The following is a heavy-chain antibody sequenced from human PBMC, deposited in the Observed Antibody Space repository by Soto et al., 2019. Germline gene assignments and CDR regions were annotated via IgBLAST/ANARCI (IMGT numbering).Heavy chain of an antibody. Sequence: ASVKVSCKASGYTFTSYDINWVRQATGQGLEWMGWMNPNSGNTGYAQKFQGRVTMTRNTSISTAYMELSSLRSEDTAVYYCASISHYTMIGYYYGMDVWGQGTTVTVSS. D-gene: IGHD3-10*02. V-gene: IGHV1-8*01. J-gene: IGHJ6*02. CDR1: GYTFTSYD. CDR3: ASISHYTMIGYYYGMDV. CDR2: MNPNSGNT.